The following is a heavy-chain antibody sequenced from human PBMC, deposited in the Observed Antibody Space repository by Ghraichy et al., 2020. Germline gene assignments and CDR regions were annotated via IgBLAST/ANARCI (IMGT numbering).Heavy chain of an antibody. CDR2: IRFDGRSK. Sequence: GGSLRLSCAASGFMFSRCGMNWVRQAPGKGLEWVALIRFDGRSKHYADSVKGRFIVSRDNSKNTVYLQMNSLRGEDSAVYYCAKDRANDDFWSGHYYGMDVWGQGTTVTVSS. J-gene: IGHJ6*02. CDR3: AKDRANDDFWSGHYYGMDV. V-gene: IGHV3-30*02. D-gene: IGHD3-3*01. CDR1: GFMFSRCG.